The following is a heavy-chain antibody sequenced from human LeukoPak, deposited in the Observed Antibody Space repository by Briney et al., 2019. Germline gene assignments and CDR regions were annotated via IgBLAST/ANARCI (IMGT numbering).Heavy chain of an antibody. CDR2: ISSSGSTI. D-gene: IGHD1-26*01. CDR1: GFTFSSYE. CDR3: ARDRLGIVGATYEFDY. V-gene: IGHV3-48*03. J-gene: IGHJ4*02. Sequence: GGSLRLSCAASGFTFSSYEMNWVRQAPGKGLEWVSYISSSGSTIYYADSVKGRFTISRDKAKNTLYLQMNSLRAEDTAVYYCARDRLGIVGATYEFDYWGQGTLVTVSS.